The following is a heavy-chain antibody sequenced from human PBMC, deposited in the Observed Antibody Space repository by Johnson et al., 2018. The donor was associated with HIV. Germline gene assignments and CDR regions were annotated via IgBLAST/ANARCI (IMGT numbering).Heavy chain of an antibody. CDR3: ARSYSTDALDV. V-gene: IGHV3-30*02. CDR2: IRYDGSNK. J-gene: IGHJ3*01. D-gene: IGHD3-10*01. Sequence: VQLLESGGGVVQPGGSLRLSCVASGFTLSSYGMHWVRQAPGKGLEWVSFIRYDGSNKYYADSVKGRFAISRDNVKNSIYLQLNSLKVEDTAVYYCARSYSTDALDVWGQGTLVTVSS. CDR1: GFTLSSYG.